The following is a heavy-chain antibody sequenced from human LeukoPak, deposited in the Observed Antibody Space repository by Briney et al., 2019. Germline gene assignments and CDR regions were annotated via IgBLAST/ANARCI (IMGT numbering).Heavy chain of an antibody. D-gene: IGHD6-13*01. V-gene: IGHV4-59*01. Sequence: PSETLSLTCTVSGGSISSYYWSWIRQPPGKGLEWIGYIYYSGSTNYNPSLKSRVTISVDTSKNQFSLKLSSVTAADTAVYYCARDAYSSSWTNYYYGMDVWGQGTTVTVSS. CDR2: IYYSGST. J-gene: IGHJ6*02. CDR1: GGSISSYY. CDR3: ARDAYSSSWTNYYYGMDV.